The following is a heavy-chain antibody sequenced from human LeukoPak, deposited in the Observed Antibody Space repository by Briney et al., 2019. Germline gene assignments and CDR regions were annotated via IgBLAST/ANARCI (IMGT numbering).Heavy chain of an antibody. Sequence: SVKVSCKASGGTFSSYAISWVRQAPGQGLEWMGGIIPIFGTANYAQKFQGRVTITADESTSTAYMELSSLRSEDTAVYYCAGYCSSTSCYGLFDYWGQGTLVTASS. J-gene: IGHJ4*02. CDR1: GGTFSSYA. CDR3: AGYCSSTSCYGLFDY. D-gene: IGHD2-2*01. CDR2: IIPIFGTA. V-gene: IGHV1-69*13.